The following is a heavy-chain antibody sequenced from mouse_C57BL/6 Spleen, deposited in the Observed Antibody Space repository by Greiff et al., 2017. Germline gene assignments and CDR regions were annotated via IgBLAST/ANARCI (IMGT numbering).Heavy chain of an antibody. D-gene: IGHD2-4*01. Sequence: VQLVESGPELVKPGASVKISCKASGYAFSSSWMNWVKQRPGKGLEWIGRIYPGDGDTNYNGKFKGKATLTADKSSSTAYMQLSSLTSEDSAVYFCARSKSYYDYDGAWFAYWGQGTLVTVSA. V-gene: IGHV1-82*01. CDR3: ARSKSYYDYDGAWFAY. CDR1: GYAFSSSW. CDR2: IYPGDGDT. J-gene: IGHJ3*01.